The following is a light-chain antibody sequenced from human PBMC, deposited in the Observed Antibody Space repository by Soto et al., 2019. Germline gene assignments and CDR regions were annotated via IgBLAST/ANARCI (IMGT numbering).Light chain of an antibody. CDR1: NSDVGRYNF. CDR3: SSYAGNNNGV. V-gene: IGLV2-8*01. CDR2: EVT. Sequence: QSALTQPPSASGSPGQSVTISCTGTNSDVGRYNFVSWYQQHPGKAPKLMIYEVTKRPSGVPDRFSGSKSGNTASLTVSRPQAEDEADYYCSSYAGNNNGVFGGGTKLTVL. J-gene: IGLJ3*02.